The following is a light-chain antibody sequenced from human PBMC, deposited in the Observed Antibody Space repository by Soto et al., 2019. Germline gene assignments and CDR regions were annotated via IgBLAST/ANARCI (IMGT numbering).Light chain of an antibody. CDR3: QQRNSYRWT. CDR1: QGISSY. V-gene: IGKV1-9*01. J-gene: IGKJ1*01. Sequence: DIQLTPSPSYLSASLGEKVTITCRASQGISSYLAWYQQKPGKAPKLLIYAASTLQSGVPSRFSGSGSGTEFTLTISSLQPEDFATYYCQQRNSYRWTFGQGTKVDIK. CDR2: AAS.